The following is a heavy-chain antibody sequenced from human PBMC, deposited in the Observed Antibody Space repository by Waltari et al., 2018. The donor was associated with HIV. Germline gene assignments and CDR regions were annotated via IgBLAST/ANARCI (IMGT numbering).Heavy chain of an antibody. D-gene: IGHD3-10*01. CDR2: VYQSGIP. V-gene: IGHV4-39*01. CDR1: GVSLSRPLYH. J-gene: IGHJ4*01. CDR3: ARLPKARGVAVDF. Sequence: QLQLQESGPGLVTPSETLSLTCTVSGVSLSRPLYHWGWIRQPPGKGLGWIGNVYQSGIPYYSPSLKSRVTISLDPPKNQFSLKVTSVAAADTAVYYCARLPKARGVAVDFWGHGTLVTVSS.